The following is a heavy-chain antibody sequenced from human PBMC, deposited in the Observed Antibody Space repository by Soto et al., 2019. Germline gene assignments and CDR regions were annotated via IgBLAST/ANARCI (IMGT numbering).Heavy chain of an antibody. Sequence: QVQLVESGGGVVQPGRSLRLSCAASGFTFSSYGMHWVRQAPGKGLEWVAVISFDGTNKYSADSVRGRFTISRDNSKHTLYLQMNSLRDEDTAVYYCAKAVGVGELWVHWFDLWGQGTLVTVSS. CDR3: AKAVGVGELWVHWFDL. CDR1: GFTFSSYG. CDR2: ISFDGTNK. D-gene: IGHD3-10*01. J-gene: IGHJ5*02. V-gene: IGHV3-30*18.